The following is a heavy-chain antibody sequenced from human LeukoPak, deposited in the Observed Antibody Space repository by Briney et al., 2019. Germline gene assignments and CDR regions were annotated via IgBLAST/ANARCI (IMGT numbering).Heavy chain of an antibody. D-gene: IGHD5-12*01. V-gene: IGHV1-46*01. J-gene: IGHJ6*03. CDR1: GGTFSNHA. Sequence: ASVKVSCKASGGTFSNHAVSWVRQAPGQGLEWMGIINPSGGSTSYAQKFQGRVTMTRDMSTSTVYMELSSLRSEDTAVYYCARERLGDSGYDSDRGESYYYMDVWGKGTTVTVSS. CDR2: INPSGGST. CDR3: ARERLGDSGYDSDRGESYYYMDV.